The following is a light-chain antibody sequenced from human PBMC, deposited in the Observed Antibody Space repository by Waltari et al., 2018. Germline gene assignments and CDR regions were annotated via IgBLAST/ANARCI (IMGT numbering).Light chain of an antibody. CDR3: QQYGSSPWT. J-gene: IGKJ1*01. Sequence: EIVLTQSPGTLSLSPGESATLSCRASQSVSSSYLAWYQQKPGQAPRVLIHGASNRATGIPDRFSGSGSGTDVTLTISRLEPEEFAVYYCQQYGSSPWTFGQGTKVEIK. CDR2: GAS. CDR1: QSVSSSY. V-gene: IGKV3-20*01.